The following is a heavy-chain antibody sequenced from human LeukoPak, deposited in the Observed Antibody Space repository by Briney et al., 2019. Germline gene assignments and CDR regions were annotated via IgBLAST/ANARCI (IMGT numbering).Heavy chain of an antibody. J-gene: IGHJ3*02. D-gene: IGHD1-26*01. V-gene: IGHV1-18*01. CDR3: ARDLLVGATCPLDAFDI. Sequence: ASVKVSCKASGHTFTSYGISWVRQAPGQGLEWMGWISAYNGNTNYAQKLQGRVTMTTDTSTSTAYMELRSLRSDDTAVYYCARDLLVGATCPLDAFDIWGQGTMVTVSS. CDR2: ISAYNGNT. CDR1: GHTFTSYG.